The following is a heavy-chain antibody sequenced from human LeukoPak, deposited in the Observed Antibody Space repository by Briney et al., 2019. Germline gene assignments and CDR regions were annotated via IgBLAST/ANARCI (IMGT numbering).Heavy chain of an antibody. V-gene: IGHV3-23*01. J-gene: IGHJ5*01. CDR1: GFAFSFFA. Sequence: GGSLRLSCAASGFAFSFFAMSWLRHAPGKGLEWVSTINANSGTRSYAASVRGRFTISRDNSKNTLYLQLNTLRADDTAVYYCAKPISGGLAVTADWFAPWGQGTLVVVSS. CDR2: INANSGTR. D-gene: IGHD6-19*01. CDR3: AKPISGGLAVTADWFAP.